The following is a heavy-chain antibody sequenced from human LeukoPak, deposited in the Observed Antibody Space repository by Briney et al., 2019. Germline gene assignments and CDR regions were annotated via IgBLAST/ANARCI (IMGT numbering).Heavy chain of an antibody. CDR3: AKCDFWSANDFFDI. Sequence: GSLRLSCAASGFTFSSYEMNWVRQAPGKGLEWVSYISSSGSTIYYADSVKGRFTISRDNAKNSLYLQMNSLRAEDTALYYCAKCDFWSANDFFDIWGQGTMVTVSS. V-gene: IGHV3-48*03. CDR1: GFTFSSYE. CDR2: ISSSGSTI. D-gene: IGHD3-3*01. J-gene: IGHJ3*02.